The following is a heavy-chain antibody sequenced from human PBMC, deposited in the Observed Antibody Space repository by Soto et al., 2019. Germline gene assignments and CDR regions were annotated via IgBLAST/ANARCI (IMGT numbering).Heavy chain of an antibody. CDR3: GRDLTSNANCIDP. D-gene: IGHD2-2*01. V-gene: IGHV4-30-4*01. CDR2: IYYTGKT. J-gene: IGHJ5*02. CDR1: GDYIHFGGYY. Sequence: SETLSLTCSVSGDYIHFGGYYWTWIRQRPGKGLEWMGYIYYTGKTYYNPSLESRLTMSVDRSKNQFSLRLTSVTAADTAVYFCGRDLTSNANCIDPWGQGTLVTVSS.